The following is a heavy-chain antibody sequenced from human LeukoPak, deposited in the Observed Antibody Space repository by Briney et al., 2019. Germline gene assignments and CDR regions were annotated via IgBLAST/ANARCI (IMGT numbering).Heavy chain of an antibody. CDR3: AKDQYGGNPQYYFDY. CDR2: ISGSGGNT. CDR1: GFTFSSYA. V-gene: IGHV3-23*01. J-gene: IGHJ4*02. Sequence: GGSLRLSCAASGFTFSSYAMSWVRPAPGKGLDWVSAISGSGGNTYYADSVKGRFTISRDNSKNTLYLQMNSLRAEDTAIYYCAKDQYGGNPQYYFDYWGQGTLVTVSS. D-gene: IGHD4-23*01.